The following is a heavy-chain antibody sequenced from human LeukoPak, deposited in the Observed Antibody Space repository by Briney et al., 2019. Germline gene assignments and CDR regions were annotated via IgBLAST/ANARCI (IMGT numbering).Heavy chain of an antibody. V-gene: IGHV3-7*01. J-gene: IGHJ3*01. CDR3: AREGMVRGVPDAFDL. CDR1: GFTFSSYW. D-gene: IGHD3-10*01. Sequence: GGSLRLSCAASGFTFSSYWMDWVRQVSGKGLEWVANIKQDGIEKYFVGSVKGRFAISRDNAKNSLYLQMNSLRVEDTAVYYCAREGMVRGVPDAFDLWGQGTMVTVSS. CDR2: IKQDGIEK.